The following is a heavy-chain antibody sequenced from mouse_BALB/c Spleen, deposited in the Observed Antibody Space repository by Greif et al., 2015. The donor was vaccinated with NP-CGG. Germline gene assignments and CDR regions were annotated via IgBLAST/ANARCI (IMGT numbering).Heavy chain of an antibody. CDR2: IDPANGNT. CDR3: ARWDWDFDV. V-gene: IGHV14-3*02. Sequence: EVQLQQSGAELVKPGASVKLSCTASGFNIKDTYMHWVRQRPEQGLEWIGRIDPANGNTKYDPKFQGKATITADTSSNTAYLQRSSLTSEDTAVYYCARWDWDFDVWGAGTTVTVSS. CDR1: GFNIKDTY. J-gene: IGHJ1*01.